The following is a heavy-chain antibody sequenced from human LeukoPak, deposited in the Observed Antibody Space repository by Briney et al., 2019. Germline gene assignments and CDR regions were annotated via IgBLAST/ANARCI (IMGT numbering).Heavy chain of an antibody. J-gene: IGHJ4*02. CDR2: ISAYNGDT. D-gene: IGHD4-17*01. Sequence: GASVKVSCKASGHSFASFGINWVRQAPGQGLEWMGWISAYNGDTNYAQNLQGRVTMTTDTSTSTAYMGLRSLTSDDTAVYYCARTGSTVTMLYPFDHWGQGTLVTVSS. CDR3: ARTGSTVTMLYPFDH. V-gene: IGHV1-18*01. CDR1: GHSFASFG.